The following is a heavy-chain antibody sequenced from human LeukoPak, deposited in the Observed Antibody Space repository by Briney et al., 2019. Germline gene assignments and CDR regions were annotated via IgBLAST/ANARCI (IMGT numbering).Heavy chain of an antibody. CDR3: ARLYSSGWYGDY. CDR2: IYYSGST. CDR1: GGSISSSSYY. V-gene: IGHV4-39*01. J-gene: IGHJ4*02. D-gene: IGHD6-19*01. Sequence: SETLSLTCTVSGGSISSSSYYWGWIRQPPGKGLEWIGSIYYSGSTYYNPSLKSRVTISVDTSKNQFSLKLSSVTAADTVVYYCARLYSSGWYGDYWGQGTLVTVSS.